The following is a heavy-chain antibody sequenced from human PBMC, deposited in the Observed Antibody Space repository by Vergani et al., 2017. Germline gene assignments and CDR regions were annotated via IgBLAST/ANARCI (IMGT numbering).Heavy chain of an antibody. CDR2: ISSSGSTI. Sequence: QVQLVESGGGLVKPGGSLRLSCAASGFTFSDYYMSWIRQAPGKGLEWVSCISSSGSTIYYADSVKGRFTISRDNAKNSPYLKMNRLRSEDTAVYYCTGETETYDLCSGYRYNPYDYYGMDVWSQGSTVTVS. CDR1: GFTFSDYY. CDR3: TGETETYDLCSGYRYNPYDYYGMDV. J-gene: IGHJ6*02. V-gene: IGHV3-11*01. D-gene: IGHD3-3*01.